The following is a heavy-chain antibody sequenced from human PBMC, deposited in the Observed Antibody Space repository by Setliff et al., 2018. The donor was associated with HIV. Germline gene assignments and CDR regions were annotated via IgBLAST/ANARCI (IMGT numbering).Heavy chain of an antibody. Sequence: GGSLRLSCAASGFTFRHYSMNWVRQAPGKGLEWFSSITNNSDTLYAASVKGRFLISRDNAKNSLYLQMNSLRAEDTAVYYCAMSMTTYPVSRAFDIWGQGTMVTVSS. D-gene: IGHD4-4*01. V-gene: IGHV3-21*04. CDR2: ITNNSDT. CDR1: GFTFRHYS. J-gene: IGHJ3*02. CDR3: AMSMTTYPVSRAFDI.